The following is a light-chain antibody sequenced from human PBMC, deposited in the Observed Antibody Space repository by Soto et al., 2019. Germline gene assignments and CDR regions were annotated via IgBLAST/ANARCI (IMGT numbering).Light chain of an antibody. CDR2: EVF. Sequence: QSALTQPASVSGSPGQSITISCTGPSSDVGSYNLVSWYQQYPGKAPKLIIFEVFKRPSGVSDRFSGSKSGNTASLTISGLQADDEGYYYCSSYTSRSTLYVFGTGTQLTVL. V-gene: IGLV2-14*02. CDR1: SSDVGSYNL. J-gene: IGLJ1*01. CDR3: SSYTSRSTLYV.